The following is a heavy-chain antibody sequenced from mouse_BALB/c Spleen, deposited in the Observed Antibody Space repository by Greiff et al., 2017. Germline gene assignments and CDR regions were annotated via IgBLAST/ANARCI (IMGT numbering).Heavy chain of an antibody. CDR1: GYTFTDYN. CDR3: ARGDYDDLFAY. J-gene: IGHJ3*01. D-gene: IGHD2-4*01. Sequence: EVQLQQSGPELVKPGASVKISCKASGYTFTDYNMHWVKQSHGKSLEWIGYIYPYNGGTGYNQKFKSKATLTVDNSSSTAYMELRSLTSEDSAVYYCARGDYDDLFAYWGQGTLVTVSA. CDR2: IYPYNGGT. V-gene: IGHV1S29*02.